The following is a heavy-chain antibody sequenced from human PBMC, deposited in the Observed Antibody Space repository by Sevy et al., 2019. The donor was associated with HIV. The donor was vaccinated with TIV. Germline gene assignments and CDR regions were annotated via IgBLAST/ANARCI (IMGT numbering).Heavy chain of an antibody. CDR1: GGSFSGYY. J-gene: IGHJ4*02. D-gene: IGHD3-22*01. V-gene: IGHV4-34*01. CDR2: INHSGST. Sequence: SETLSLTCAVYGGSFSGYYWSWIRQPPGKGLEWIGEINHSGSTNYNPSLKSRVTISVDTSKNQFSLKLSSVTAADTAVYYRARGYKYYYDSSGYYYDYWGQGTLVTVSS. CDR3: ARGYKYYYDSSGYYYDY.